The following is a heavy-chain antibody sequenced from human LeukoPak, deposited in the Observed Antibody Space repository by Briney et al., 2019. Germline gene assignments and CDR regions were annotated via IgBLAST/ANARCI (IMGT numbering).Heavy chain of an antibody. CDR2: ISYDGSNK. V-gene: IGHV3-30*18. D-gene: IGHD2-2*01. J-gene: IGHJ6*02. CDR1: GFTFSSYG. CDR3: AKGVVPAAYFAMDV. Sequence: GGSLRLSCAASGFTFSSYGMHWVRQAPGKGLEWVAVISYDGSNKYYADSVKGRFTISRDNSKNTLYLQMNSLRAEDTAVYYCAKGVVPAAYFAMDVWGQGTTVTVSS.